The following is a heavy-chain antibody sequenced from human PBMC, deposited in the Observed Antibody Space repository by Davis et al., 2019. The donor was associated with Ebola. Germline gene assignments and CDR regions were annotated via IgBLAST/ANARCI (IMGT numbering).Heavy chain of an antibody. CDR3: ARPYSGLYGFDY. CDR2: IDPSDSYT. J-gene: IGHJ4*02. V-gene: IGHV5-10-1*04. D-gene: IGHD6-25*01. CDR1: GYSFTSYW. Sequence: GESLKISCKGSGYSFTSYWISWVRQMPGKGLEWMGRIDPSDSYTNYSPSFQGQVTISADKSINTAYLQWSSLKASDTAMYYCARPYSGLYGFDYWGQGTLVSVSS.